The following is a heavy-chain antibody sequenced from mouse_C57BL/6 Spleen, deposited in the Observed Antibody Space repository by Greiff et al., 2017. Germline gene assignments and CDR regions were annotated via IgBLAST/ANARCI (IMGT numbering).Heavy chain of an antibody. CDR1: GFSLTSYG. Sequence: VQLQQSGPGLVQPSQSLSITCTVSGFSLTSYGVHWVRQSPGKGLEWLGVIWSGGSTDYNAAFISRLSISKDNSKSQVFFKMNSLQADDTAIYYCARPSYYSNYEYFDVWGTGTTVTVSS. D-gene: IGHD2-5*01. CDR2: IWSGGST. J-gene: IGHJ1*03. V-gene: IGHV2-2*01. CDR3: ARPSYYSNYEYFDV.